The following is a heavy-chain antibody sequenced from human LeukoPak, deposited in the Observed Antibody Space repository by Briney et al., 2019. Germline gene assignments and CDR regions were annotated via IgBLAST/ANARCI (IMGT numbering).Heavy chain of an antibody. V-gene: IGHV4-31*03. CDR2: IYYSGST. CDR3: TRGKPETVFDS. Sequence: SETLSLTCTVSGGSISSGGYYWSWIRQHPGKGREWIGYIYYSGSTYYNPPLKSRVTITVDTSKNQFSLKLTSVTAADTAVYYCTRGKPETVFDSWGRGTLVTVSS. J-gene: IGHJ4*01. CDR1: GGSISSGGYY.